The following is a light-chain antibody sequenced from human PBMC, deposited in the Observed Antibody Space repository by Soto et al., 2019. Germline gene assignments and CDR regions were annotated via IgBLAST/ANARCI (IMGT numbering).Light chain of an antibody. V-gene: IGLV2-14*01. CDR1: SSDVGGYIS. J-gene: IGLJ1*01. Sequence: ALTQPASVSGSPGQSITISCTGTSSDVGGYISVSWYQQHPGKAPKLMIYEVSNRPSGVSSRFSGSKSGNTASLTISGLQAEDEAGYYCSSYTSSSTYVFGTGTKVTVL. CDR3: SSYTSSSTYV. CDR2: EVS.